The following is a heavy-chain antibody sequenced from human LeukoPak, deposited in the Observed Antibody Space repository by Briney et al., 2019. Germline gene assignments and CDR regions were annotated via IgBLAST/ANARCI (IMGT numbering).Heavy chain of an antibody. J-gene: IGHJ6*03. CDR2: ISSSSTYI. D-gene: IGHD6-19*01. Sequence: GGSLRLSCAASGFTFSSYAMSWVRQAPGKGLEWVSSISSSSTYIYYADSVKGRFTISRDNAKNSLYLRMNSLRAEDTAVYYCAKSSGWNYYYYYMDVWGKGTTVIASS. V-gene: IGHV3-21*01. CDR1: GFTFSSYA. CDR3: AKSSGWNYYYYYMDV.